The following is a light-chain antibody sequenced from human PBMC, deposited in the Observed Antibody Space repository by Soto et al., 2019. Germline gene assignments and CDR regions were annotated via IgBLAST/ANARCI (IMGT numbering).Light chain of an antibody. CDR1: SSDVGGYNY. J-gene: IGLJ1*01. CDR2: EVS. Sequence: QSALTQPPSASGSPGQSVTISCTGTSSDVGGYNYVSWYQQHPGKAPKLMIYEVSKRPSGVPDRFSGSNSGNTASLTVSGLQAEDEADYYCSSYAGSNNVFGTGTKVTV. V-gene: IGLV2-8*01. CDR3: SSYAGSNNV.